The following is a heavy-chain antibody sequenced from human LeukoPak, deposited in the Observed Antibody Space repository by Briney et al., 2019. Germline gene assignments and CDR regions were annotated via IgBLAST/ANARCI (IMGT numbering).Heavy chain of an antibody. CDR1: GGTFSSYA. CDR3: ARSPDPYSSGWYDY. V-gene: IGHV1-69*04. D-gene: IGHD6-19*01. J-gene: IGHJ4*02. CDR2: IIPILGIA. Sequence: ASVKVSCKASGGTFSSYAISWVRPAPGQGLAWMGRIIPILGIANYAQKFQGRVTITADKSTSTAYMELSSLRSEDTAVYYCARSPDPYSSGWYDYWGQGTLVTVSS.